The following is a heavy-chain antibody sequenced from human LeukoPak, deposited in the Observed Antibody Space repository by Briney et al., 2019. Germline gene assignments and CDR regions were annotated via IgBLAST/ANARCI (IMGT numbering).Heavy chain of an antibody. J-gene: IGHJ4*02. Sequence: ASVKVSCKASGYTFTGYYIHWVRQAPGQGLEWMGWINPNSGGTNYAQKFQGRVTMTRDTSISTAYMDLSRLRCDNTAMYYCARGITTGAPYWGQGTLVTVSS. CDR3: ARGITTGAPY. CDR1: GYTFTGYY. D-gene: IGHD1-1*01. CDR2: INPNSGGT. V-gene: IGHV1-2*02.